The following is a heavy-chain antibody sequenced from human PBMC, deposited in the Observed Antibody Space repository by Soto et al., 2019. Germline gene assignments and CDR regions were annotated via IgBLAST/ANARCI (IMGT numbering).Heavy chain of an antibody. D-gene: IGHD3-10*01. V-gene: IGHV4-31*03. CDR3: ARGFTGFRYGMDV. Sequence: SETLSLTCTVSGGSISSGGYYWSWIRQHPGKGLEWIAYIYYSGSTYYNPPLKSRVTISVDTSKNQFSLKLSSVTAADTAVYYCARGFTGFRYGMDVWGQGTTVTV. CDR1: GGSISSGGYY. J-gene: IGHJ6*02. CDR2: IYYSGST.